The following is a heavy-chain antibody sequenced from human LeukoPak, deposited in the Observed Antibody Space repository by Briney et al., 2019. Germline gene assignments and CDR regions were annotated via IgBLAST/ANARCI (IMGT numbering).Heavy chain of an antibody. D-gene: IGHD2-15*01. CDR2: IYYSGST. CDR1: GGSISSSSYY. CDR3: ARDHRGGPVAATAFDY. Sequence: SETLSLTCTVSGGSISSSSYYWGGIRQPPGKGLEWIGSIYYSGSTYYNPSLKSRVTISVDTSKNQFSLKLSSVTAADTAVYYCARDHRGGPVAATAFDYWGQGTLVTVSS. V-gene: IGHV4-39*07. J-gene: IGHJ4*02.